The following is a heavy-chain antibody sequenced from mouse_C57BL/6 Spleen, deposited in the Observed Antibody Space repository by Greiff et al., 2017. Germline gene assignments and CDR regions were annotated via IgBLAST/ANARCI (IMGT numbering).Heavy chain of an antibody. CDR3: AREGDTTAYFDY. CDR2: IDPSDSET. CDR1: GYTFTSYW. V-gene: IGHV1-52*01. Sequence: VQLQQPGAELVRPGSSVKLSCKASGYTFTSYWMHWVKQRPIQGLEWIGNIDPSDSETHYNQKFKDKATLTVDKSSSTAYMQLSSLTSEDSAVYYCAREGDTTAYFDYWGQGTTRTVSS. D-gene: IGHD1-2*01. J-gene: IGHJ2*01.